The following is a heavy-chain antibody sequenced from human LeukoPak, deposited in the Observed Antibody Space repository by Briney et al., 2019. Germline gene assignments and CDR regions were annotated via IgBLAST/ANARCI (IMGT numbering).Heavy chain of an antibody. J-gene: IGHJ5*02. CDR2: INPNSGGT. V-gene: IGHV1-2*02. CDR1: GYTFTGYY. D-gene: IGHD2-2*01. Sequence: ASVKVSCKASGYTFTGYYMHWVRQAPGQGLEWMGWINPNSGGTNYVQKFQGRVTMTRDTSISTAYMELSRLRSDDTAVYYCATNVLVPAYRGVSNWFDPWGQGTLVTVSS. CDR3: ATNVLVPAYRGVSNWFDP.